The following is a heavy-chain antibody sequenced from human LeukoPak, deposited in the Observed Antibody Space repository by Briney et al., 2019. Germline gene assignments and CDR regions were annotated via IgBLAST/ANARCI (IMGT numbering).Heavy chain of an antibody. D-gene: IGHD2-15*01. CDR1: GFTFSSYS. CDR2: ISSSSSYI. V-gene: IGHV3-21*01. CDR3: AREAAVVAATFDY. J-gene: IGHJ4*02. Sequence: GGSLRLSCAASGFTFSSYSMNWVRQAPGKGLEWASSISSSSSYIYYADSVKGRFTISRDNAKNSLYLQMNNLRAEDTAVYYCAREAAVVAATFDYWGQGTLVTVSS.